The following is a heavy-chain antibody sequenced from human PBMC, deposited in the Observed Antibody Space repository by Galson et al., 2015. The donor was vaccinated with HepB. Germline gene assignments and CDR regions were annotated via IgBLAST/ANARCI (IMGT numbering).Heavy chain of an antibody. V-gene: IGHV3-7*01. CDR1: GFTFSSYW. Sequence: SLRLSCAASGFTFSSYWMSWVRQAPGKGLEWVANIKQDGSEKYYVDSVKGRFTISRDNAKNSLYLQMNSLRAEDTAVYYCARDDYYYDSSGYYYRDAVDIWGQGTMVTVSS. D-gene: IGHD3-22*01. CDR2: IKQDGSEK. CDR3: ARDDYYYDSSGYYYRDAVDI. J-gene: IGHJ3*02.